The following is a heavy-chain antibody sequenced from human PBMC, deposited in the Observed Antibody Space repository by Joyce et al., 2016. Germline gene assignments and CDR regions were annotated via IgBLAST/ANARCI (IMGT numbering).Heavy chain of an antibody. J-gene: IGHJ1*01. Sequence: QLQESGPGLVKPSETLSLTCTVSGASISRHYWNWIRQPPGKGLGWIGYVYDSGTTNYNPSLKTRVTISADTSKNQFSLKLSSVTAADTAVYYCARGWSSSSYFNYWGQGTLVTVSS. CDR2: VYDSGTT. CDR3: ARGWSSSSYFNY. D-gene: IGHD6-13*01. CDR1: GASISRHY. V-gene: IGHV4-59*11.